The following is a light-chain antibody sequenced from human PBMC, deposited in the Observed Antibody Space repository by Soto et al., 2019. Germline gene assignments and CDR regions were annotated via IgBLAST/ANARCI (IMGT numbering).Light chain of an antibody. CDR2: GAS. Sequence: EIVLTQSPGTLSLSPGERATLSFRASQSVSSSYLAWYQQKPGQAPRLLIYGASSRATGIPDRFSGSGSGTDFTITISRLEPEDFAVYYCQHYGSSPFVGGGTKVEIK. J-gene: IGKJ4*01. CDR3: QHYGSSPF. V-gene: IGKV3-20*01. CDR1: QSVSSSY.